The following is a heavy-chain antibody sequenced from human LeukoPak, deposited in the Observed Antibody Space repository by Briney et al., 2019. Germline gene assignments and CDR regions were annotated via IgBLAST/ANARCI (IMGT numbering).Heavy chain of an antibody. D-gene: IGHD2-2*01. CDR2: ISADNGNT. V-gene: IGHV1-18*01. CDR3: ARFLSRSLVSSDIVVVPAALHHDAFDV. Sequence: ASVKVSCEASGYTFTSYGISWVRQAPGQGLEWVGWISADNGNTNYAQKLQGRVTMTTDTCTSTAYMELRSLRSDDTAVYYCARFLSRSLVSSDIVVVPAALHHDAFDVWGQATMVTVPS. CDR1: GYTFTSYG. J-gene: IGHJ3*01.